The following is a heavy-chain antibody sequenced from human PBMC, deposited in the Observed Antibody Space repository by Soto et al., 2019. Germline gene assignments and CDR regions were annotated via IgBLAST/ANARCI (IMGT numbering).Heavy chain of an antibody. CDR3: ARRGSGSYYDY. Sequence: PGGSLRLSCAASGFTFSGYTMNWVRQAPGKGLEWVSAISGSGDSTYYADSVKGRFTISRDNSKNTLYLQMNSLRAEDTAVYYCARRGSGSYYDYWGQGTLVTVSS. V-gene: IGHV3-23*01. CDR1: GFTFSGYT. D-gene: IGHD1-26*01. CDR2: ISGSGDST. J-gene: IGHJ4*02.